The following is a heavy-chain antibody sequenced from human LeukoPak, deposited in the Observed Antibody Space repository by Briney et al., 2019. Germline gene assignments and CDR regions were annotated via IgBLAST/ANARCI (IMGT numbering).Heavy chain of an antibody. J-gene: IGHJ5*02. V-gene: IGHV4-59*08. Sequence: SETLSLTCTVSGGTNSSYYWSWIRQPPGKGLEWIGYIYYSGSTNYNPSFKSRVTISVDTSKNQFSLKLSSVTAADTAVYYCARQLGIGWFDPWGQGTLVTVSS. D-gene: IGHD2-15*01. CDR1: GGTNSSYY. CDR3: ARQLGIGWFDP. CDR2: IYYSGST.